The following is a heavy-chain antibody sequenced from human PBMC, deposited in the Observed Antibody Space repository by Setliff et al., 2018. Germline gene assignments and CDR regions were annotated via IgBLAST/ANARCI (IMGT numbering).Heavy chain of an antibody. CDR3: AREKGPAAHWNWFDP. CDR1: GGTFSSYA. J-gene: IGHJ5*02. V-gene: IGHV1-69*06. CDR2: IIPIFGTA. D-gene: IGHD2-2*01. Sequence: SVKVSCKASGGTFSSYAISWVRQAPGQGLEWMGRIIPIFGTANYAQKFQGRVTITADKSTSTAHMELSSLRSEDTAVYYCAREKGPAAHWNWFDPWGQGTLVTVFS.